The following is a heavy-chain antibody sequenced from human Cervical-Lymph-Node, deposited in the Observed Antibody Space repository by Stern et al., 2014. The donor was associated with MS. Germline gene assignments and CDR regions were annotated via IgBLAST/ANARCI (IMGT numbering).Heavy chain of an antibody. CDR3: ARDHHATVTPRGFDY. CDR1: GASITSGGYY. J-gene: IGHJ4*02. Sequence: QVQLQESGPGLVKPSQTLALTCTVSGASITSGGYYWGWIRQHPGKGLEWIGYTGYSGDTYYNPSLESRVIISADTSKNQLSLKLRSVTAADTAVYFCARDHHATVTPRGFDYWGQGTLVTVSS. CDR2: TGYSGDT. V-gene: IGHV4-31*03. D-gene: IGHD4-17*01.